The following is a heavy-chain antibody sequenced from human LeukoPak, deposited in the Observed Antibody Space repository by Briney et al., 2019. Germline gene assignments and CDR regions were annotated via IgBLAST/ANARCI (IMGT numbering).Heavy chain of an antibody. CDR3: AKDDAVFGFDY. J-gene: IGHJ4*02. D-gene: IGHD1-14*01. CDR2: INHSGST. Sequence: PSETLSLTCAVYGGSFSGYYWSWIRQPPGKGLEWIGEINHSGSTNYNPSLKSRVTISVDTSKNQFSLKLSSVTAADTAVYYCAKDDAVFGFDYWDQGTLVTVSS. V-gene: IGHV4-34*01. CDR1: GGSFSGYY.